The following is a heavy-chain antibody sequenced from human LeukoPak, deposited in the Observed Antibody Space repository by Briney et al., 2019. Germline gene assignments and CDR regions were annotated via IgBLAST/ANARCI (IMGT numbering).Heavy chain of an antibody. V-gene: IGHV3-7*03. D-gene: IGHD6-19*01. CDR1: GFTVSSYW. CDR2: IKQDGSEK. CDR3: ARDRDWYSFDS. J-gene: IGHJ4*02. Sequence: GSLRLSCTASGFTVSSYWMDWVRQAPGKGLEWVANIKQDGSEKYYVDSVKGRFTISRDNAKNSLYLQMNSLRAEDTAVYYCARDRDWYSFDSWGQGTLVTVSS.